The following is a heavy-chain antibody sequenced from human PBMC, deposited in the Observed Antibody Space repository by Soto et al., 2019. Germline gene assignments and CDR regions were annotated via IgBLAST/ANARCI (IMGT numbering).Heavy chain of an antibody. J-gene: IGHJ6*03. D-gene: IGHD6-6*01. Sequence: EVQLAESGGGLAQPGGSLRLSCAASGFTLSGYAMDWVRQAPGKGLEYVSGISSNGVGTYYAKSVQGRFTISRDNSKNTVYLQMGSLRPEDMAVYYCARRARPDFYYMDVWGKGTTATVSS. V-gene: IGHV3-64*01. CDR3: ARRARPDFYYMDV. CDR1: GFTLSGYA. CDR2: ISSNGVGT.